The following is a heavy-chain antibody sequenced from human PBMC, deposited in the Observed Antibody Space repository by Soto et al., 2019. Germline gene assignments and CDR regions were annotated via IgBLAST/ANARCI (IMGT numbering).Heavy chain of an antibody. CDR3: AREGTASILTYDY. CDR1: GFTFSSYA. CDR2: ISYDGSNK. Sequence: GRSLRLSCAASGFTFSSYAMHWVRQAPGKGLEWVAVISYDGSNKYYADSVKGRFTISRDNSKNTLYLQMNSLRAEDTAVYYCAREGTASILTYDYWGQGTLVTVSS. V-gene: IGHV3-30-3*01. D-gene: IGHD3-9*01. J-gene: IGHJ4*02.